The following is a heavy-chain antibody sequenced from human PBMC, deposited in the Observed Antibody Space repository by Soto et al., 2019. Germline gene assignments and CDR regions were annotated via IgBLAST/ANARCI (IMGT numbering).Heavy chain of an antibody. D-gene: IGHD3-22*01. CDR3: ARARDYYDSSGYAPAPDY. CDR1: GVTCISYG. CDR2: IWYDGSNK. V-gene: IGHV3-33*01. J-gene: IGHJ4*02. Sequence: AVGSLRLSCAASGVTCISYGMRWVRQAPGKGLEWVAVIWYDGSNKYYADSVKGRFTISRDNSKNTLYLQMNSLRAEDTAVYYCARARDYYDSSGYAPAPDYWGQGTLLTVSS.